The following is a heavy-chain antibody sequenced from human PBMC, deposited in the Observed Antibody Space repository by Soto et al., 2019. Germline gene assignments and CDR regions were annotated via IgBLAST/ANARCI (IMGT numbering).Heavy chain of an antibody. CDR3: IQSRCGGDCLQSYASYYYYGMDV. D-gene: IGHD2-21*02. Sequence: SGPPLVNPTQTLTLTCTFAAFSLSTEGVGVGWIRLPPGKALEWLALIYWDDDKRYNPSLRSRLTITKDTSKNQVVLTMTNMDPVDTATYYCIQSRCGGDCLQSYASYYYYGMDVWGQGTTVTVSS. CDR1: AFSLSTEGVG. V-gene: IGHV2-5*02. J-gene: IGHJ6*02. CDR2: IYWDDDK.